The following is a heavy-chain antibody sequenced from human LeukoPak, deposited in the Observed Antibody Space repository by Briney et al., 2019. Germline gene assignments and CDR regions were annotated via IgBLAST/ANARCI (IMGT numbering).Heavy chain of an antibody. Sequence: GGSLRLSCAASGFIFSSYAMAWVRQAPEKGPEWVSSIIDSGISTYYADSVKGRFTISRDNSKNTLYLQVNSLRAEDTAVYYCAKGSRGNYDYWGQGTLVTVSS. J-gene: IGHJ4*02. CDR1: GFIFSSYA. V-gene: IGHV3-23*01. CDR3: AKGSRGNYDY. CDR2: IIDSGIST. D-gene: IGHD1-26*01.